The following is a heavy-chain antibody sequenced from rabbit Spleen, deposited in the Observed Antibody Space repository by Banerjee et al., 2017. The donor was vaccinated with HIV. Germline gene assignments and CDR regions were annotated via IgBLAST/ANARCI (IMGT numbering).Heavy chain of an antibody. D-gene: IGHD8-1*01. CDR2: IDIGSRDFT. Sequence: EQLVESGGGLVKPGGILTLTCKASGIDFSNYNFICWVRQAPGKGLEWIACIDIGSRDFTYYASWAKGRFIISKTSSTTVTLQMTSLTVADTATYFCARDTGSSFSTYGMDLWGPGTLVTVS. CDR1: GIDFSNYNF. V-gene: IGHV1S45*01. J-gene: IGHJ6*01. CDR3: ARDTGSSFSTYGMDL.